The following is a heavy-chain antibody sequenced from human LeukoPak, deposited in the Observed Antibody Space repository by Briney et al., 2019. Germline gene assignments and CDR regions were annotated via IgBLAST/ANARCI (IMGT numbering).Heavy chain of an antibody. CDR3: ASSGDIVVKGSFDP. D-gene: IGHD2-2*01. CDR1: GGTFSSYA. J-gene: IGHJ5*02. Sequence: SVKVSCKASGGTFSSYAISWVRQAPGQGLEWMGGIIPIFGTANYAQKFQGRVTITADESTSTAYMELSSLRSEDTAVYYCASSGDIVVKGSFDPWGQGTLVTVSS. CDR2: IIPIFGTA. V-gene: IGHV1-69*13.